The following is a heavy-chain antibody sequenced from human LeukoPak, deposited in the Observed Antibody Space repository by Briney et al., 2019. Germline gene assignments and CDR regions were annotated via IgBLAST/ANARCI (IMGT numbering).Heavy chain of an antibody. D-gene: IGHD3-3*01. CDR1: GFTFGDYS. V-gene: IGHV3-9*01. CDR3: ARRVRSSYWYYDL. CDR2: ISWHSDTI. Sequence: GRSLRLSCAASGFTFGDYSMHWVRQTPGKGLEWVPGISWHSDTIVYADSVQGRFTISRDNAGNSLYLQMNSLRPEDTALYFCARRVRSSYWYYDLWGRGTLVTVSS. J-gene: IGHJ2*01.